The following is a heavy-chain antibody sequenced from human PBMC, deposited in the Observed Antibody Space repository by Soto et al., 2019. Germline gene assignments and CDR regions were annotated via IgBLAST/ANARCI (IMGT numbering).Heavy chain of an antibody. Sequence: QVQLVQSGTEVKKAGSAVKVSCKTSGYTFTTYGISWIRQAPGQGLEWIAWISVYNGDTNYAQNVQGRVTMTTDTLTTTAYLELRSLRSDDPAVYYCARGYCGGDCFSGGDFDYWGQGTLVTVS. CDR1: GYTFTTYG. J-gene: IGHJ4*02. CDR3: ARGYCGGDCFSGGDFDY. CDR2: ISVYNGDT. D-gene: IGHD2-21*01. V-gene: IGHV1-18*01.